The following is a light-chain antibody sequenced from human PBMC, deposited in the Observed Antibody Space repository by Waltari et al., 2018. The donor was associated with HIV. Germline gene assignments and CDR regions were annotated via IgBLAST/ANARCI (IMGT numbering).Light chain of an antibody. CDR3: QSTDHDGTWV. V-gene: IGLV3-25*03. CDR2: KDI. J-gene: IGLJ2*01. Sequence: SYELPQTPSVSVSPGQPARLNCSRGSLPPQFSSWYRQRPGQAPILIIYKDIERPSGIPERISGSRSGTGVTLTISGVQAEDEGDYYCQSTDHDGTWVFGGGTKLTVL. CDR1: SLPPQF.